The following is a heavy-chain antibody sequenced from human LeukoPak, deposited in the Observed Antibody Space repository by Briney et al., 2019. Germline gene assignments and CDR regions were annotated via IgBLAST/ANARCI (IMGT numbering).Heavy chain of an antibody. CDR3: ARVLPGSSSWFRYFDL. CDR1: GGSFSGYY. V-gene: IGHV4-34*01. CDR2: INHSGST. D-gene: IGHD6-13*01. J-gene: IGHJ2*01. Sequence: SETLSLTCAVYGGSFSGYYWSWIRQPPGKGLEWIGEINHSGSTNYNPSLKSRVTISVDTSKNQFSLKLSSVTAADTAVYYCARVLPGSSSWFRYFDLWGRGTLVTVSS.